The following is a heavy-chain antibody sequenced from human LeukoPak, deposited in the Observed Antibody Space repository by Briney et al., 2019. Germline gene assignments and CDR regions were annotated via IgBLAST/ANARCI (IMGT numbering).Heavy chain of an antibody. Sequence: SETLSLTCTVSGGSISSYYWSWIRQPPGKGLGWIGYIYYSGSTNYNPSLKSRVTISVDTSKNQFSLKLSSVTAADTAVYYCARGFYYDSSGYLDYWGQGTLVTVSS. J-gene: IGHJ4*02. V-gene: IGHV4-59*01. CDR1: GGSISSYY. D-gene: IGHD3-22*01. CDR2: IYYSGST. CDR3: ARGFYYDSSGYLDY.